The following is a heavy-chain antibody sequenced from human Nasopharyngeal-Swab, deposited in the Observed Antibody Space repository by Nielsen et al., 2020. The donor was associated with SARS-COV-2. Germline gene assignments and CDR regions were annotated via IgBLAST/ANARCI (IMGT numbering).Heavy chain of an antibody. CDR2: IYPGDSDT. CDR1: GYTFTSYW. CDR3: ARLPHCGGDCPPDV. D-gene: IGHD2-21*02. V-gene: IGHV5-51*01. J-gene: IGHJ6*02. Sequence: GESLKISCKGSGYTFTSYWIGWVRQMPGKGLEWMGIIYPGDSDTIYGPSFEGQVTISADMSIDTAYLQWSSLKASDTAIYFCARLPHCGGDCPPDVWGQGTSATVSS.